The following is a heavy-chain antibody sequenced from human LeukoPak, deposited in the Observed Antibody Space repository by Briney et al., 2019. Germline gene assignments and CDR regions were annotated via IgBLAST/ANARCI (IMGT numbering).Heavy chain of an antibody. V-gene: IGHV1-18*01. D-gene: IGHD5-18*01. CDR2: ISAYNGNT. J-gene: IGHJ6*02. CDR1: GYTFTSYG. Sequence: GASVKASCKASGYTFTSYGISWVRQAPGQGLEWMGWISAYNGNTNYAQKLQGRVTMTTDTSTSTAYMELRSLRSDDTAVYYCARDSLTAMVMYYYYGMDVWGQGTTVTVSS. CDR3: ARDSLTAMVMYYYYGMDV.